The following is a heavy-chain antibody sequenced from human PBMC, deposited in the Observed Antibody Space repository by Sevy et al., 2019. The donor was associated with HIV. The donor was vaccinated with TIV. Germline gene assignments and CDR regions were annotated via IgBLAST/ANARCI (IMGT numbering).Heavy chain of an antibody. J-gene: IGHJ5*02. CDR1: GASINAYS. V-gene: IGHV4-59*01. D-gene: IGHD1-1*01. CDR2: IYCSGGA. Sequence: SETLSLTCTVSGASINAYSWSWIRQPPGKGLEWIGCIYCSGGANNNPSLKSRVTISVDTSKNHFSLRLSSVTSADTAVYYCVRDKGGTAADLWGQGTLVTVSS. CDR3: VRDKGGTAADL.